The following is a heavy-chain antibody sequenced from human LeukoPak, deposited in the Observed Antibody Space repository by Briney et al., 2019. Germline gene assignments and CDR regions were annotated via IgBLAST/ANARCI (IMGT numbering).Heavy chain of an antibody. CDR2: ISGSGGST. Sequence: GGSLRLSCAASGFIFSDYYMSWIRQAPGKGLEWVSEISGSGGSTYYADSVKGRFTISRDNAKKSLDLQMNSLRAEDTAVYYCASSYSSDWYSRWIDYWGQGTLVTVSS. D-gene: IGHD6-19*01. CDR1: GFIFSDYY. CDR3: ASSYSSDWYSRWIDY. V-gene: IGHV3-11*04. J-gene: IGHJ4*02.